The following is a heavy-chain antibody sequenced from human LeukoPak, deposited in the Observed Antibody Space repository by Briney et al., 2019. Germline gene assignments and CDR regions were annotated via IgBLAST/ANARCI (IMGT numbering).Heavy chain of an antibody. V-gene: IGHV3-23*01. CDR3: AKEAAMAPYYFDY. CDR2: ISSSGGST. CDR1: GFTFSTYR. Sequence: GGSLRLSCAPSGFTFSTYRMGWVRQAPGKGLEWVSAISSSGGSTFYADSVKGRFTISRDNSRNTLYLQMNSLRAEDTAVYYCAKEAAMAPYYFDYWGQGTLVTVSS. D-gene: IGHD5-18*01. J-gene: IGHJ4*02.